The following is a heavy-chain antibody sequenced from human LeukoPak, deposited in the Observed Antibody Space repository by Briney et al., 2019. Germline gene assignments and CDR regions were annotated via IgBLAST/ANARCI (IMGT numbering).Heavy chain of an antibody. D-gene: IGHD6-19*01. J-gene: IGHJ4*02. Sequence: GGPLRLSCAASGFTFSSYAMSGVRQAPGKGRGGVSAISGSGGSTYYEDSVKGRFTISRDNSKNTLYLQMNSLRAEDTAVYYCAQYSSGWYGYYFDYWGQGTLVTVSS. CDR3: AQYSSGWYGYYFDY. CDR1: GFTFSSYA. CDR2: ISGSGGST. V-gene: IGHV3-23*01.